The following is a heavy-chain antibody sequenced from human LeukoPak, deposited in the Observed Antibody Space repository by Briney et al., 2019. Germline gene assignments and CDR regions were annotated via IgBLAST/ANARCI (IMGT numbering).Heavy chain of an antibody. J-gene: IGHJ4*02. CDR3: ARDAQPSGTFAGPGY. Sequence: EASVRLSCEASGYTFTGYSMHWVRQAPGQGLEWMGLINPYSGGTNYAQKFQGRVTMTRDTSITTAYMELSRLRSDDTAVYYCARDAQPSGTFAGPGYWGQGTQVTVSS. D-gene: IGHD1-26*01. V-gene: IGHV1-2*02. CDR2: INPYSGGT. CDR1: GYTFTGYS.